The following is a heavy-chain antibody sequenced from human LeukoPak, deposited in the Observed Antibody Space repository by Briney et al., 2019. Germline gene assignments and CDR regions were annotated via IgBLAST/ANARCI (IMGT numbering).Heavy chain of an antibody. Sequence: GGSLRLSCAASGFTFSDYYMSWIRQAPGKGLEWVSYISSSSSTIYYADSVKGRFTISRDNAKNSLYLQMNSLRAEDTAVYYCARDSKQWLVDYWGQGTLVTVSS. D-gene: IGHD6-19*01. V-gene: IGHV3-11*04. CDR2: ISSSSSTI. CDR1: GFTFSDYY. CDR3: ARDSKQWLVDY. J-gene: IGHJ4*02.